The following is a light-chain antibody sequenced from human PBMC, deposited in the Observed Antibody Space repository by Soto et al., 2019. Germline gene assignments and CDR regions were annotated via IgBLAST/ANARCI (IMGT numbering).Light chain of an antibody. Sequence: QSVLTQPPSVSGAPGQRVTISGTGSSSKIGADYDVHWYQHLPGKAPKLLIYGNSNRPSGVPERLSGSKSGTSASLAVTGLQAEDEADYYCQSYDSSLSVVVFGAGTKLAVL. J-gene: IGLJ2*01. CDR1: SSKIGADYD. V-gene: IGLV1-40*01. CDR2: GNS. CDR3: QSYDSSLSVVV.